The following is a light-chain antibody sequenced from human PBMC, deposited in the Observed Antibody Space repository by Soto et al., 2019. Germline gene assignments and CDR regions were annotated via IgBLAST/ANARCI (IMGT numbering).Light chain of an antibody. CDR3: CSYAATYTLV. CDR1: SSDVGGYNS. J-gene: IGLJ2*01. Sequence: QSVLAQPRSVSGSPGQSVTISCSGTSSDVGGYNSVSWYQQFPGKAPKLMIYDVTKRPSGVPDRFSGSKSGNTGSLTISGLQAEDEADYYCCSYAATYTLVFGGGTKVTVL. V-gene: IGLV2-11*01. CDR2: DVT.